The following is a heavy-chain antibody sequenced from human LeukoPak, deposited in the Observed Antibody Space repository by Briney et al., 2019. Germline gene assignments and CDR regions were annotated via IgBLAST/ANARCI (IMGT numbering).Heavy chain of an antibody. D-gene: IGHD2-2*01. CDR2: ISGSGGNT. CDR3: AKSGPYCSSTSCNYFDY. CDR1: GFTFSSYW. Sequence: GGSLRLSCAASGFTFSSYWMHWVRQAPGKGLEWVSAISGSGGNTYYADSVKGRFTISRDNSKNMLYLQMNSLRAEDTAVYYCAKSGPYCSSTSCNYFDYWGQGTLVTVSS. V-gene: IGHV3-23*01. J-gene: IGHJ4*02.